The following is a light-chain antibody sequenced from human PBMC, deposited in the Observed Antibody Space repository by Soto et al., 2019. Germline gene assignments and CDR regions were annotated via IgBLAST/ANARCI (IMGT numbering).Light chain of an antibody. CDR3: QQYNSYSGT. Sequence: DIQMTQSPSTLSASVGDRVTITCRASQSISSWLAWYQQKPGKAPKLLIYMASSLQSGVPSRFSGSGSGTEFTLTISSLQPDDFATYYCQQYNSYSGTFGPGTKVDIK. V-gene: IGKV1-5*03. CDR1: QSISSW. CDR2: MAS. J-gene: IGKJ3*01.